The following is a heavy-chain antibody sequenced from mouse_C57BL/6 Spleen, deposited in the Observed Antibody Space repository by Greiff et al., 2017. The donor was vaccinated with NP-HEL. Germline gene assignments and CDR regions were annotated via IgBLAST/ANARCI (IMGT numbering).Heavy chain of an antibody. CDR1: GFTFSDYY. CDR2: INYDGSST. V-gene: IGHV5-16*01. Sequence: EVMLVESEGGLVQPGSSMKLSCTASGFTFSDYYMAWVRQVPEKGLEWVANINYDGSSTYYLDSLKSRFIISRDNAKNILYLQMSSLKSEDTATYYCARDILYDGYPYYAMDYWGQGTSVTVSS. J-gene: IGHJ4*01. D-gene: IGHD2-3*01. CDR3: ARDILYDGYPYYAMDY.